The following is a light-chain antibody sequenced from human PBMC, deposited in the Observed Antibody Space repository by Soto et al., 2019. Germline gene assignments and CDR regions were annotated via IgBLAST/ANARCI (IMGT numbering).Light chain of an antibody. CDR3: QQRSNWPPVIT. CDR2: DAS. J-gene: IGKJ5*01. Sequence: EIVLTQSPATLSLSPGERATLSCRASQSFSSYLAWYQQKPGQALRLLIYDASKRAAGIPARFSGRRSGTDFTLTISSLEPEDFAVYYCQQRSNWPPVITFGQGTRLEIK. V-gene: IGKV3-11*01. CDR1: QSFSSY.